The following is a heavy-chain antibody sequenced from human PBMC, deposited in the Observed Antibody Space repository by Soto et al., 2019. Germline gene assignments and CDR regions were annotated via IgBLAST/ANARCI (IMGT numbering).Heavy chain of an antibody. CDR3: ARRSIAARPGYYGMDV. V-gene: IGHV1-18*04. J-gene: IGHJ6*02. CDR2: ISAYNGNT. D-gene: IGHD6-6*01. Sequence: ASVKFYCKASGYTFTSYGISWVRQAPGQGLEWMGWISAYNGNTNYAQKLQGRVTMTTDTSTSTAYMELRSLRSDDTAVYYCARRSIAARPGYYGMDVWGQGTTVTVSS. CDR1: GYTFTSYG.